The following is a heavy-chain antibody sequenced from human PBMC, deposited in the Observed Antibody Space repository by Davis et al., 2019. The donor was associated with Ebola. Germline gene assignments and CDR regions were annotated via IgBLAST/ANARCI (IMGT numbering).Heavy chain of an antibody. CDR2: INCDGSRT. CDR3: ARVNAVTGYSRFDP. CDR1: GFTFSSHW. Sequence: GESLKISCAASGFTFSSHWMHWVRQVPGKWLVWVSRINCDGSRTTYAHSVKGRFTISRDNTKNSLHLRMNSLRAEDTALYHCARVNAVTGYSRFDPWGQGTLVTVSS. D-gene: IGHD3-9*01. J-gene: IGHJ5*02. V-gene: IGHV3-74*01.